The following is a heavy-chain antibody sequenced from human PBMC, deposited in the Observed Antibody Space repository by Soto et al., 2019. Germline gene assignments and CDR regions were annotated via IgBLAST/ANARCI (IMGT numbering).Heavy chain of an antibody. V-gene: IGHV3-7*04. J-gene: IGHJ6*02. CDR2: IKQDGSEK. CDR3: ARAPYSGYDYVYYYYGMDV. Sequence: GGSLRLSCAASGFTFSSYWMSWVRQAPGKGLEWVANIKQDGSEKYYVDSVKGRFTISRDNAKNSLYLQMNSLRAEDTAVYYCARAPYSGYDYVYYYYGMDVWGQGTTVTVYS. D-gene: IGHD5-12*01. CDR1: GFTFSSYW.